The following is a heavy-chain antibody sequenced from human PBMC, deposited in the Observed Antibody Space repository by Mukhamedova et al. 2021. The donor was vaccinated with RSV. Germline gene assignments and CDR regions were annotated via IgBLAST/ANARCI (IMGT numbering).Heavy chain of an antibody. D-gene: IGHD1-1*01. Sequence: GMGLMWVSRINTDGRTTAYADSVKGRFTISRDNTKNTLYLQMSSLRVEDTAVYYCVRDFTTFDYWGQGTLVSVSP. CDR3: VRDFTTFDY. J-gene: IGHJ4*02. CDR2: INTDGRTT. V-gene: IGHV3-74*01.